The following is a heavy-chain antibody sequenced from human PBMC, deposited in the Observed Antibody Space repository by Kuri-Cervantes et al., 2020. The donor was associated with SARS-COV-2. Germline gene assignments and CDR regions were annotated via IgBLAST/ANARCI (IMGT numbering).Heavy chain of an antibody. J-gene: IGHJ3*02. CDR1: GYTFSGYY. CDR3: ARGAVGATSLGAFDI. CDR2: INPNNGGT. Sequence: ASVKVSCKASGYTFSGYYMHWVRQVPGQGLEWMGWINPNNGGTNYAQKFQGRVTMTRDTSISTAYMELSSLRSDDTAVYYCARGAVGATSLGAFDIWGQGTMVTVSS. V-gene: IGHV1-2*02. D-gene: IGHD1-26*01.